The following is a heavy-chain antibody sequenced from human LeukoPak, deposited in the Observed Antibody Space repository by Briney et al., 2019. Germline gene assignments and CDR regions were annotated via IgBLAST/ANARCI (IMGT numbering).Heavy chain of an antibody. CDR2: IYYSGST. V-gene: IGHV4-59*01. Sequence: SETLSLTCTVSGGSISSYYWSWIRQPPGKGLEWIGYIYYSGSTNYNPSLKSRVTISVYTSKKQFSLKLSSVTAADTAVYYCAREADYYDRSGLMDYWGQGTLVTVSS. J-gene: IGHJ4*02. CDR3: AREADYYDRSGLMDY. D-gene: IGHD3-22*01. CDR1: GGSISSYY.